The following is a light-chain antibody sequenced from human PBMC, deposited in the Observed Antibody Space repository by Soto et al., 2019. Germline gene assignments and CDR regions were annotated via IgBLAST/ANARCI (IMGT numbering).Light chain of an antibody. CDR2: SVS. V-gene: IGLV2-18*01. Sequence: QSVLTQPASVSGSPGQSITISCSGTSSDIGTYDHVAWFQQFPGKTPKLMIYSVSNRPSGVPDRFSGSKSGSTASLTISGLQAEDEADYYCSLYISGSTYVFGTGTKVTVL. CDR3: SLYISGSTYV. CDR1: SSDIGTYDH. J-gene: IGLJ1*01.